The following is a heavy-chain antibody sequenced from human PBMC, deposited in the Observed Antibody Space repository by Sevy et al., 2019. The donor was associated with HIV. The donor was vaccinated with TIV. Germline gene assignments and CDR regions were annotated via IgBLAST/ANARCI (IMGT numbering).Heavy chain of an antibody. V-gene: IGHV3-11*04. J-gene: IGHJ4*02. D-gene: IGHD4-17*01. CDR3: ARDLPPSATTVAHFDY. CDR1: GFTFSDYY. Sequence: GGSLRLSCAASGFTFSDYYMSWIRQAPGKRLEWVASISNSGTNIYYSDSVRGRFTISRDTAKNSLYLQMNSLRAEDTAVYYCARDLPPSATTVAHFDYWGQGTLVTVSS. CDR2: ISNSGTNI.